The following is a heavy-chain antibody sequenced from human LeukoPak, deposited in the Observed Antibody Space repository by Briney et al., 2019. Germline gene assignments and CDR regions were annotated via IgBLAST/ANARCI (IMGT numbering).Heavy chain of an antibody. Sequence: PGRSLRLSCAASGFTVSSNYMSWVRQAPGKGLEWVSVIYSGGSTYYADSVKGRFTISRDNSKNTLYLQMNSLRAEDTAVYYCARFPIVVPKASFDYWGQGTLVTVSS. CDR1: GFTVSSNY. J-gene: IGHJ4*02. V-gene: IGHV3-66*01. CDR2: IYSGGST. D-gene: IGHD3-22*01. CDR3: ARFPIVVPKASFDY.